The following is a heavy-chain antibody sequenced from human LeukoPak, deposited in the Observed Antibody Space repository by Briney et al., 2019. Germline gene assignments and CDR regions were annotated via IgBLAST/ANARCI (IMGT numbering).Heavy chain of an antibody. V-gene: IGHV1-69*13. CDR1: GGTISSYA. CDR2: IIPIFGTA. D-gene: IGHD1-26*01. CDR3: ARDRGIVGASAFDI. J-gene: IGHJ3*02. Sequence: ASVKVSCKASGGTISSYAISWVRQAPGQGLEWMGGIIPIFGTANYAQKFQGRVTITADESTSTAYMELSSLRSEDTAVYYCARDRGIVGASAFDIWGQGTMVTVSS.